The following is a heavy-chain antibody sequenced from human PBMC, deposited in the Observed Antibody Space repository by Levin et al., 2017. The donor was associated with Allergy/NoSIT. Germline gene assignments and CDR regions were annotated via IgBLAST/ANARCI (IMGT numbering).Heavy chain of an antibody. J-gene: IGHJ4*02. Sequence: GGSLRLSCAASGFTFSSYGMHWVRQAPGKGLEWVAVISYDGSNKYYADSVKGRFTISRDNSKNTLYLQMNSLRAEDTAVYYCAKGGGYYYDSSGYYTHFDYWGQGTLVTVSS. CDR1: GFTFSSYG. V-gene: IGHV3-30*18. CDR2: ISYDGSNK. CDR3: AKGGGYYYDSSGYYTHFDY. D-gene: IGHD3-22*01.